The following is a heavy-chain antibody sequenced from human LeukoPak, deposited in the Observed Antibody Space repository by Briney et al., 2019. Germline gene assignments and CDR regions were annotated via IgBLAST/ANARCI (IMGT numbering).Heavy chain of an antibody. V-gene: IGHV1-2*02. D-gene: IGHD1-7*01. Sequence: ASVKVSCKASGYTFTAYYMHWVRQAPGQGLEWMGWINPNSGGTNYAQNFQGRVTMTRDTSITTAYMELSRLKSDATALYYCARDRRKLTSSYYYYYNMDVWGQGTTVTVSS. J-gene: IGHJ6*02. CDR1: GYTFTAYY. CDR2: INPNSGGT. CDR3: ARDRRKLTSSYYYYYNMDV.